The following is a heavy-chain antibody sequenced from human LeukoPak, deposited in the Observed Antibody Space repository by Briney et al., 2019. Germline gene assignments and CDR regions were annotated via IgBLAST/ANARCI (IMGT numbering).Heavy chain of an antibody. J-gene: IGHJ6*03. CDR3: ARDPGITGTTASGYYYYMDV. CDR1: GFTFSSYA. D-gene: IGHD1-7*01. CDR2: LWYDGSNK. Sequence: GGSLRLSCATSGFTFSSYAMHWVRQAPGKGLEWVAGLWYDGSNKYYADSVKGRFTISRDNSKNTLYLQMNSLRAEDTAVYYCARDPGITGTTASGYYYYMDVWGKGTTVTVSS. V-gene: IGHV3-33*01.